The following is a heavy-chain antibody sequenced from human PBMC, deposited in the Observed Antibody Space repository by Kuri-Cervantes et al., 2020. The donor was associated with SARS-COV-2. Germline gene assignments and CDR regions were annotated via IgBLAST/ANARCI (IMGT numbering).Heavy chain of an antibody. CDR1: GASISRYY. Sequence: GSLRLSCTVSGASISRYYWSWIRQSPGKGLEWLGYISYSGTNNYNPSLKSRVTISVDTSKNQFSLKLSSVTAADTAVYYCARANIVVVPAALGAIIYYYYYMDVWGKGTTVTVSS. CDR2: ISYSGTN. J-gene: IGHJ6*03. D-gene: IGHD2-2*01. V-gene: IGHV4-59*12. CDR3: ARANIVVVPAALGAIIYYYYYMDV.